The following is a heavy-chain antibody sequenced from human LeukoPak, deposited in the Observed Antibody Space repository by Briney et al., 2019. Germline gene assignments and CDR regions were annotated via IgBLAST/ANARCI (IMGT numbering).Heavy chain of an antibody. D-gene: IGHD6-13*01. CDR1: GGSFSGYY. Sequence: SXTLXLTCAVYGGSFSGYYWSWIRQPPGKGLEWIGEINHSGSTNYNPSLKSRVPISVDTSKNQFSLKLSSVTAADTAVYYCARGQGSSSWYRYWGQGTLVTVSS. CDR3: ARGQGSSSWYRY. CDR2: INHSGST. J-gene: IGHJ4*02. V-gene: IGHV4-34*01.